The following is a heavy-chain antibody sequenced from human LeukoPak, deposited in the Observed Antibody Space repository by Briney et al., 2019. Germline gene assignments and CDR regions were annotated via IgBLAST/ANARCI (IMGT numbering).Heavy chain of an antibody. J-gene: IGHJ4*02. Sequence: GGSLRLSCAASGFTFSLYWMTWVRQSPGKGLEWVADINPDGSQKYSVDSVKGRFTISRDNAKNSLYLQMNSLRAEDTAVYYCARGGVATIGYWGQGTLVTVSS. CDR1: GFTFSLYW. CDR3: ARGGVATIGY. D-gene: IGHD5-12*01. CDR2: INPDGSQK. V-gene: IGHV3-7*01.